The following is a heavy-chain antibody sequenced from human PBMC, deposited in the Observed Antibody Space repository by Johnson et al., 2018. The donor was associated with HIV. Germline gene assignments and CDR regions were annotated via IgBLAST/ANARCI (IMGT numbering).Heavy chain of an antibody. V-gene: IGHV3-15*05. Sequence: VQLVESGGGLVKPGGSLRLSCAASGFIFSDAWMSWVRQAPGKGLEWVGRIKSKTDGGTKDYTAPVKGRFTISRDDSKNTLYLQMNSLRAEDTALYYCARDVREYSSSFDAFDIWGQGTMVTVSS. CDR3: ARDVREYSSSFDAFDI. CDR1: GFIFSDAW. D-gene: IGHD6-6*01. CDR2: IKSKTDGGTK. J-gene: IGHJ3*02.